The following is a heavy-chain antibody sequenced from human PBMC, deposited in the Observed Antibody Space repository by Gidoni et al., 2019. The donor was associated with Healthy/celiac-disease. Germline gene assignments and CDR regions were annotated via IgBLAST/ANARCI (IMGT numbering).Heavy chain of an antibody. D-gene: IGHD5-12*01. CDR2: IYYSGST. V-gene: IGHV4-39*07. CDR1: GGSISSSSYY. J-gene: IGHJ4*02. Sequence: QLQLQESGPGLVKPSETLSLTCTVSGGSISSSSYYWGWIRQPPGKGLEWIGSIYYSGSTYYNPSLKSRVTISVDTSKNQFSLKLSSVTAADTAVYYCARGFSGYDWDKGLKWGQGTLVTVSS. CDR3: ARGFSGYDWDKGLK.